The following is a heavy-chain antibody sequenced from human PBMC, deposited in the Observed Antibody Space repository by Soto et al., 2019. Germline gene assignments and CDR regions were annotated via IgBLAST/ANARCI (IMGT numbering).Heavy chain of an antibody. Sequence: HVQLQESGPGLVKPSETLSLTCTVSGVSISSYYWSWIRQPPGKGLEWIGYIHYSGSTNYNPSLKSRVTISVDTSKNPFSLKLRSVTAADTAVYYCARLVVVPHCSGGSCYSYYSGMDVWGQGTKVTVSS. J-gene: IGHJ6*01. CDR2: IHYSGST. V-gene: IGHV4-59*01. D-gene: IGHD2-15*01. CDR1: GVSISSYY. CDR3: ARLVVVPHCSGGSCYSYYSGMDV.